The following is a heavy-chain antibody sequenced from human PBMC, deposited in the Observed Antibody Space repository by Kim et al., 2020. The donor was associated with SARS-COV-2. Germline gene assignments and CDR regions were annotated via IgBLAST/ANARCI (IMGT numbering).Heavy chain of an antibody. CDR2: INTNTGNP. V-gene: IGHV7-4-1*02. D-gene: IGHD2-2*02. J-gene: IGHJ5*02. Sequence: ASVKVSCKASGYTFTSYAMNWVRQAPGQGLEWMGWINTNTGNPTYAQGFTGRFVFSLDTSVSTTYLEISSLKAEDTAVYYCARIPSAYCSSTSCYSWFDPWGQGTLVTGSS. CDR1: GYTFTSYA. CDR3: ARIPSAYCSSTSCYSWFDP.